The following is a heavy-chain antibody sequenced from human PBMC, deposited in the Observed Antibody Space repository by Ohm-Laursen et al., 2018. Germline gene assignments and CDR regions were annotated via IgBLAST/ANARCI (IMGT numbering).Heavy chain of an antibody. CDR1: GFNFETSV. CDR3: ARDRTVYGVGNGLDALDV. J-gene: IGHJ3*01. V-gene: IGHV3-33*01. Sequence: RSLRLSCTASGFNFETSVMDWVRQAPGKGLEWVSLLWYDGSNKLYAESVKGRFTISRDTSKKTLYLQMSALSAEDTAVYYCARDRTVYGVGNGLDALDVWGQGTMVTVSS. CDR2: LWYDGSNK. D-gene: IGHD3-3*01.